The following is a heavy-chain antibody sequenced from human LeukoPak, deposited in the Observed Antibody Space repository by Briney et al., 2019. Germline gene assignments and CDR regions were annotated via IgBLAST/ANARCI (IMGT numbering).Heavy chain of an antibody. CDR3: ATEYTRSWSPSY. CDR1: VYTLTTYA. V-gene: IGHV7-4-1*02. J-gene: IGHJ4*01. Sequence: ASVKVSCKASVYTLTTYAMNWVRQAPRQGLEWMGWINTNTWNPTYAQGFTGRVVFSLDTSVNTAYLQISSLKIEDTAVYYCATEYTRSWSPSYWGQGTLVTVAS. D-gene: IGHD6-19*01. CDR2: INTNTWNP.